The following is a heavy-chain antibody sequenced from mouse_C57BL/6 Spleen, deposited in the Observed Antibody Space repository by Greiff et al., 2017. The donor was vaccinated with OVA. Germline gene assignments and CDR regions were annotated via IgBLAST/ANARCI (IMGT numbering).Heavy chain of an antibody. CDR1: GYTFTSYW. Sequence: VQLQQPGAELVKPGASVKLSCKASGYTFTSYWMQWVKQRPGQGLEWIGEIDPSDSYTNYNQKFKGKATLTVDTSSSTAYMQLSSLTSEDSAVYYCARLLGRGYWGQGTTLTVSS. V-gene: IGHV1-50*01. D-gene: IGHD4-1*01. CDR2: IDPSDSYT. J-gene: IGHJ2*01. CDR3: ARLLGRGY.